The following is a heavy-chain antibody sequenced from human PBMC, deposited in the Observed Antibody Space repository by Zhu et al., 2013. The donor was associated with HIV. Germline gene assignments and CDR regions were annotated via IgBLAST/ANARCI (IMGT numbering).Heavy chain of an antibody. Sequence: QVQLVQSGAEVKKPGASVKVSCKASGYTSTNFVIHWVRQAPGQRLEWLGWINAGYGNTRYSQNFQGRVTITRDPSGSTAYMELSSLGSEDTAIYYCARSGGDSFDYWGQGNPGPPSP. J-gene: IGHJ4*02. V-gene: IGHV1-3*01. CDR2: INAGYGNT. CDR3: ARSGGDSFDY. CDR1: GYTSTNFV. D-gene: IGHD4-17*01.